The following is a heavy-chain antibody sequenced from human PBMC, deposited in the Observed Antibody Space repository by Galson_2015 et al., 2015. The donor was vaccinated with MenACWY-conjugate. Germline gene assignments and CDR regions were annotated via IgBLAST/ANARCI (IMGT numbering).Heavy chain of an antibody. V-gene: IGHV4-59*01. CDR1: GGSIRNYY. Sequence: ETLSLTCTVSGGSIRNYYWSWIRQPPGKGLEWIGYMYHSETPRYNPSLRSRVTISVDTSRNQFSLKLTSVTAADTAVYYCASGGTHLRRFLNWIDPWGQGSLVTVSS. D-gene: IGHD1-26*01. J-gene: IGHJ5*02. CDR2: MYHSETP. CDR3: ASGGTHLRRFLNWIDP.